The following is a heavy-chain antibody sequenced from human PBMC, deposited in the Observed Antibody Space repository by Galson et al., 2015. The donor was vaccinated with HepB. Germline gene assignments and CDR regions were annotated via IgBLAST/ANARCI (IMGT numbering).Heavy chain of an antibody. J-gene: IGHJ6*02. CDR2: ISSSSSVI. Sequence: SLRLSCAASGVTFSNYSMSWVRQAPGKGLEWVSYISSSSSVIYYAGSVKGRFTISRDNAKNSLYLRMNSLRVEDTAVYYCARVGMGYGDPYYYGMDVWGQGTTVTVSS. CDR1: GVTFSNYS. CDR3: ARVGMGYGDPYYYGMDV. D-gene: IGHD4-17*01. V-gene: IGHV3-48*04.